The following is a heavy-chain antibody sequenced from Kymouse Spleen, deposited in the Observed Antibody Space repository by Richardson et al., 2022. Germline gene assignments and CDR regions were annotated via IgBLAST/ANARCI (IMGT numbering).Heavy chain of an antibody. CDR1: GGSISSYY. D-gene: IGHD3-10*01. J-gene: IGHJ4*02. CDR3: ASFTMVRGVIDYFDY. CDR2: IYYSGST. Sequence: QVQLQESGPGLVKPSETLSLTCTVSGGSISSYYWSWIRQPPGKGLEWIGYIYYSGSTNYNPSLKSRVTISVDTSKNQFSLKLSSVTAADTAVYYCASFTMVRGVIDYFDYWGQGTLVTVSS. V-gene: IGHV4-59*01.